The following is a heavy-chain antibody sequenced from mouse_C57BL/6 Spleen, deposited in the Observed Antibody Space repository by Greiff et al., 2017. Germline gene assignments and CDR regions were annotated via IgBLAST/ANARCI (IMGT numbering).Heavy chain of an antibody. CDR1: GFTFSSYG. CDR3: ARHRSTDYAFDY. D-gene: IGHD2-4*01. V-gene: IGHV5-6*01. Sequence: EVQGVESGGDLVKPGGSLKLSCAASGFTFSSYGMSWVRQTPDKRLEWVATISSGGSYTYYPDSVTGRFTISRDNAKNTLYLQMSSLKSEDTAMYYCARHRSTDYAFDYWGQGTTLTVSS. J-gene: IGHJ2*01. CDR2: ISSGGSYT.